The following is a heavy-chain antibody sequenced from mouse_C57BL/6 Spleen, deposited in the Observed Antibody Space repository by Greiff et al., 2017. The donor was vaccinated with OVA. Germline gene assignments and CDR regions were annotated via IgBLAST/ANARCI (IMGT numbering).Heavy chain of an antibody. V-gene: IGHV3-6*01. J-gene: IGHJ1*03. CDR1: GYSITSGYY. Sequence: EVQLQQSGPGLVKPSQSLSLTCSVTGYSITSGYYWNWIRQFPGNKLEWMGYISYDGSNNYNPSLKNRISITRDTSKNQFFLKLNSVTTEDTATYYCARVGITTVVARYFDVWGTGTTVTVSS. D-gene: IGHD1-1*01. CDR3: ARVGITTVVARYFDV. CDR2: ISYDGSN.